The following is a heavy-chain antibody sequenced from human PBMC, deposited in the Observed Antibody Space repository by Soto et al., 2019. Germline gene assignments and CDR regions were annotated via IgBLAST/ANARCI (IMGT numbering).Heavy chain of an antibody. V-gene: IGHV4-39*02. Sequence: SETLSLTCTVSGGSISSSSYYWGWIRQPPGKGLEWIGSIYYSGSTYYNPSLKSRVTISVDTSKNQFSLKLSSVTAADTAVYYCARDAGGQSGNFIFDSWGQGALVTVSS. CDR2: IYYSGST. D-gene: IGHD1-26*01. J-gene: IGHJ4*02. CDR3: ARDAGGQSGNFIFDS. CDR1: GGSISSSSYY.